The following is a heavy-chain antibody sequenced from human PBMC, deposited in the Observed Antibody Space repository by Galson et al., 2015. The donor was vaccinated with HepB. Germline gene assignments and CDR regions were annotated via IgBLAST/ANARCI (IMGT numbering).Heavy chain of an antibody. CDR2: ISSSSSYI. J-gene: IGHJ4*02. CDR1: GFTFSSYS. CDR3: ARGNGLLWFGSPSFDY. Sequence: SLRLSCAASGFTFSSYSMNWVRQAPGKGLEWVSSISSSSSYIYYADSVKGRFTISRDNAKNSLYLQMNSLRAEDTAVYYCARGNGLLWFGSPSFDYWGQGTLVTVSS. V-gene: IGHV3-21*01. D-gene: IGHD3-10*01.